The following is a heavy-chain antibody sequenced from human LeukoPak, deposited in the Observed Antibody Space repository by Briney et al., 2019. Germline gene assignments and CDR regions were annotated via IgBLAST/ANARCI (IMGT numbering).Heavy chain of an antibody. CDR3: ARFSWYRIDS. CDR1: GFTFSSYG. Sequence: QPGRSLRLSCAASGFTFSSYGMHWVRQAPAKGLEWVAVISYDGSKKYYADSVKGRFTISRDNSKNTLYLQLNSLRAEDTAVYYCARFSWYRIDSWGQGTLVTVSS. D-gene: IGHD1-14*01. J-gene: IGHJ4*02. V-gene: IGHV3-30*03. CDR2: ISYDGSKK.